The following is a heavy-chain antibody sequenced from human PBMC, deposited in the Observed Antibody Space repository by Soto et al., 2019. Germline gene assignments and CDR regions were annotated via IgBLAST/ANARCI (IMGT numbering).Heavy chain of an antibody. CDR1: GYTFTSYY. CDR3: TRVYCSDGSCYSIDY. Sequence: GASVKVSCKASGYTFTSYYMHWVRQAPGQGLEWMGIINPSGDSTYAQKFQGRVTMTRDTSTSTVYMEQSSQRSKDTAENYSTRVYCSDGSCYSIDYWGQGTLVTVSS. V-gene: IGHV1-46*03. J-gene: IGHJ4*02. CDR2: INPSGDST. D-gene: IGHD2-15*01.